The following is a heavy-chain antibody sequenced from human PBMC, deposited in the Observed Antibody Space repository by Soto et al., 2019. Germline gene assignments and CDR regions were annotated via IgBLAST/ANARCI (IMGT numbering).Heavy chain of an antibody. CDR1: GGSSSSGDYY. D-gene: IGHD3-3*01. Sequence: QVQLQESGPGLVKPSQTLSLTCSVPGGSSSSGDYYWNWIRQHPGKGLEWIGYIYSSGTTYYNLSLKSRVTISVDTSKNQFSLKLSSVTAADTAVYYRATSITVFGTEAWFDPWGQGTLVTVSS. CDR2: IYSSGTT. V-gene: IGHV4-31*03. J-gene: IGHJ5*02. CDR3: ATSITVFGTEAWFDP.